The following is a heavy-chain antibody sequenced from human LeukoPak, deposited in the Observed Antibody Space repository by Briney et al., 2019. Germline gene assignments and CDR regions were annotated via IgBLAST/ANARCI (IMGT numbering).Heavy chain of an antibody. J-gene: IGHJ4*02. V-gene: IGHV3-48*02. D-gene: IGHD3-22*01. CDR1: GFTFSSYS. CDR3: AISDSL. Sequence: PGGSLRLSCAASGFTFSSYSMNWVRQAPGKGLEWISYITSSSSTIYYADSVKGRFTISRDNAKNSLFLQMNSLRDEDTAVYHCAISDSLWGQGTLSPSPQ. CDR2: ITSSSSTI.